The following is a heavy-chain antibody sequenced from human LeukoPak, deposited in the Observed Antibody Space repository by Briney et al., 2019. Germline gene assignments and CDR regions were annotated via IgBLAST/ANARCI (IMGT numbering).Heavy chain of an antibody. Sequence: SGGSXXXYYWSWIRQPAGKGLEWVGRIDTSGNTNYKPSLKSRVTMSVDTSKNQFSLKMNSVTAADTAVYYCGXXXSXXXXXXXXDLWXXXTXVTVSS. CDR1: GGSXXXYY. J-gene: IGHJ2*01. CDR2: IDTSGNT. CDR3: GXXXSXXXXXXXXDL. V-gene: IGHV4-4*07.